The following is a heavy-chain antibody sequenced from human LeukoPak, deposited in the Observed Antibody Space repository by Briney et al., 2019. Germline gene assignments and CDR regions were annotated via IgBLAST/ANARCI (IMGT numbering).Heavy chain of an antibody. CDR2: ISGTSATI. CDR3: AKDNRRHYTSGPNPDSLH. V-gene: IGHV3-48*04. Sequence: PGGSLRLSCAASGFTFSNFNMNWVRQAPGKGLEWISYISGTSATIYYADSVKGRFTISRDNAKNSLYLQMNSLRVEDTAFYYCAKDNRRHYTSGPNPDSLHWGQGALVTVSS. J-gene: IGHJ4*02. CDR1: GFTFSNFN. D-gene: IGHD6-19*01.